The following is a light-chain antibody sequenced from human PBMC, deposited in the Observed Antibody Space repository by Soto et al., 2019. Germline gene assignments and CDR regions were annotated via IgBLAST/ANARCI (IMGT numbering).Light chain of an antibody. J-gene: IGLJ1*01. CDR1: SSDVGSYNR. CDR3: SSYTSSSTPYV. Sequence: QSALTQPPSVSGSPGQSVTISCTGTSSDVGSYNRVSWYQQPPGTAPKLMIYEVSNRPSGVPDRYSGYKSGNTASLTISGLQAEDEADYYCSSYTSSSTPYVFGTGTKLTVL. V-gene: IGLV2-18*02. CDR2: EVS.